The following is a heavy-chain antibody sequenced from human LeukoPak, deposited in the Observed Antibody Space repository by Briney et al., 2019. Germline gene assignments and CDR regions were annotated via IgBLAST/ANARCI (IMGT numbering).Heavy chain of an antibody. J-gene: IGHJ4*02. CDR1: RFAFSTYA. V-gene: IGHV3-23*01. Sequence: GGSLRLSCAVSRFAFSTYAMTWVRQAPGQGLEYVSTISSNSADTYYADSVKGRFTISRDNSKNTLYLQMTSLRVEDTAVYYCANYRKPQGLDYWGQGTLVTVSS. CDR3: ANYRKPQGLDY. CDR2: ISSNSADT. D-gene: IGHD1-14*01.